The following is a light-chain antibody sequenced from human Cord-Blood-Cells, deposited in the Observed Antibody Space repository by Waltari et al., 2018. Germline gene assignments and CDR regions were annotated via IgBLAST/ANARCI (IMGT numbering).Light chain of an antibody. CDR2: AAS. CDR3: QQSYSTPYT. Sequence: IQMTQSPSSLSASVGDRVTITCRASQSISSYLNWYQQTPGKAPKLLIYAASSLQSGVPSRFSGSGSGPDFTLTISSLQPEDFATYYCQQSYSTPYTFGQGTKLEIK. V-gene: IGKV1-39*01. CDR1: QSISSY. J-gene: IGKJ2*01.